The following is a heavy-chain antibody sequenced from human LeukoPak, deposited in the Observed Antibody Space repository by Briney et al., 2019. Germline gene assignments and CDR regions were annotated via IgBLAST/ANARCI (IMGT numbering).Heavy chain of an antibody. CDR2: IYYSGST. CDR3: ARGTTNSLCNY. D-gene: IGHD2/OR15-2a*01. J-gene: IGHJ4*02. CDR1: GGSISSSSYY. Sequence: SETLSLTCTVSGGSISSSSYYWGWIRQPPGKGLEWIGSIYYSGSTYYNPSLKSRVTISVDTSKNQFSLKLSSVTAADTAVYYCARGTTNSLCNYWGQGTLVTVSS. V-gene: IGHV4-39*07.